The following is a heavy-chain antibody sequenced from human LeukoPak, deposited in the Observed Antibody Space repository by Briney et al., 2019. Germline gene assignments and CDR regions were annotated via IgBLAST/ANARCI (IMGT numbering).Heavy chain of an antibody. J-gene: IGHJ4*02. Sequence: ASVKVSCTTSGYIFTDYDINWVRQAPGQGLEWMGWMNPYSGSTGYAQNFQGRVTMTRDTSITTAYMELSSLTSEDTAVYYCARFHRHQLPKSDYWGQGTLVTVSS. D-gene: IGHD1-14*01. V-gene: IGHV1-8*01. CDR1: GYIFTDYD. CDR3: ARFHRHQLPKSDY. CDR2: MNPYSGST.